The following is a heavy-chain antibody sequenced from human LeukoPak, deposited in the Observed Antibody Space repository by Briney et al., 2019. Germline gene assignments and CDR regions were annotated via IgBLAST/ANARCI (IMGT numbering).Heavy chain of an antibody. D-gene: IGHD4-17*01. CDR2: MNPNSGNT. CDR1: GYTFTSYD. V-gene: IGHV1-8*01. J-gene: IGHJ4*02. CDR3: ARGGSLRRTVTTLGY. Sequence: ASVKVSCKASGYTFTSYDINWVRQATGQGLEWMGWMNPNSGNTGYAQKFQGRVTMTRSTSISTAYMELSSLRSEDTAVYYCARGGSLRRTVTTLGYWGQGTLVTVSS.